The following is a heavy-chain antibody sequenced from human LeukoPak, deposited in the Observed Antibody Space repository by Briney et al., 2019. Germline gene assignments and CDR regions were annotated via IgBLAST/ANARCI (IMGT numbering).Heavy chain of an antibody. V-gene: IGHV4-4*02. Sequence: SGTLSLTCAVSGGSISSSNWWSWVRQPPGKGLEWIGEIYHSGSTNYNPSLKSRVTISVDTSKNQFSLKLSSVTAADTAVYYCARTLRTQAFDYWGQGTLVTVSS. CDR3: ARTLRTQAFDY. D-gene: IGHD1-14*01. CDR1: GGSISSSNW. J-gene: IGHJ4*02. CDR2: IYHSGST.